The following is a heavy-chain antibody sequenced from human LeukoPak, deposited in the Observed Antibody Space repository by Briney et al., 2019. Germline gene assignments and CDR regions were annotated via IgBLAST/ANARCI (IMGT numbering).Heavy chain of an antibody. V-gene: IGHV1-18*04. J-gene: IGHJ3*02. CDR2: ISAYNGNT. D-gene: IGHD1-26*01. CDR1: GYTFTGYY. Sequence: ASVKVSCKASGYTFTGYYMHWVRQAPGQGLEWMGWISAYNGNTNYAQKLQGRVTMTTDTSTSTAYMELRSLRSDDTAVYYCARSIVGATPGAFDIWGQGTMVTVSS. CDR3: ARSIVGATPGAFDI.